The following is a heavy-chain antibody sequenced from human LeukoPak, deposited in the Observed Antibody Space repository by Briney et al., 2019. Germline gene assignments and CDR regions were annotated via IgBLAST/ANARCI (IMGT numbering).Heavy chain of an antibody. CDR1: GGSISSSSYY. Sequence: ASETLSLTCTVSGGSISSSSYYWGWIRQPPGKGLEWIGSIYYSGSTYYNPSLKSRVTISVDTSKNQFSLKLSSVTAADTAVYYCARGVSSWYLYFDYWGQGTLVTVSA. CDR2: IYYSGST. V-gene: IGHV4-39*07. CDR3: ARGVSSWYLYFDY. D-gene: IGHD6-13*01. J-gene: IGHJ4*02.